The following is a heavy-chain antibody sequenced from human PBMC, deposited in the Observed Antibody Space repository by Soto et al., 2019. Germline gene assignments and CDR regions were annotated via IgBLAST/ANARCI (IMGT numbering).Heavy chain of an antibody. V-gene: IGHV1-69*05. Sequence: SVKVSCKASRVAFSKFIVTWVRQAPGLGLEWVGGIIPIFGTANYAQKFQGRVTITTDESTSTSYMEVNNLRSDDTAMYYCARFSGGSYNTYYFYYGMDVWGQGTTVTVSS. CDR1: RVAFSKFI. D-gene: IGHD2-15*01. CDR2: IIPIFGTA. J-gene: IGHJ6*02. CDR3: ARFSGGSYNTYYFYYGMDV.